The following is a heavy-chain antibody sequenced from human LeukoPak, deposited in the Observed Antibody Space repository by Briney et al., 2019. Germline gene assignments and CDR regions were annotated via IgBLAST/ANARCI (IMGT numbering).Heavy chain of an antibody. V-gene: IGHV3-7*01. CDR3: ARGGAARPDY. CDR2: IQYNGGEK. D-gene: IGHD6-6*01. J-gene: IGHJ4*02. Sequence: PGGSLRLSCAASGFTFGDYWMSWVRQAPGKGLEWVANIQYNGGEKYYVGSVRGRFTIYRDNVKNLLYLQINSLRVEDTSVYYCARGGAARPDYWGQGTLVTVSS. CDR1: GFTFGDYW.